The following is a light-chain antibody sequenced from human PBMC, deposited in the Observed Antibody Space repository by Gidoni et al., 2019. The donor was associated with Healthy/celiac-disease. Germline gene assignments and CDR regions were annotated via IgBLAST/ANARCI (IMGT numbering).Light chain of an antibody. CDR3: QQYNNWPPYP. Sequence: EIVMTQSPATLSVSPGERATLSCRASQSVSSNLAWYQQKPGQAPRLLIYGASTRATGIPARFSGSGSGTEFTLTISSLQSEDFAVYYCQQYNNWPPYPFGQXTRLEIK. J-gene: IGKJ5*01. CDR1: QSVSSN. CDR2: GAS. V-gene: IGKV3-15*01.